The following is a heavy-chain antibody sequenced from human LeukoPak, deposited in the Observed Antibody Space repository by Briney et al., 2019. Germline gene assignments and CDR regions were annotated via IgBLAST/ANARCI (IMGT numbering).Heavy chain of an antibody. Sequence: GGSLRLSCAASGFTFSSYSMNWVRQAPGKGLEWVSSISGTSDYIYYADSVKGRFTISRDNGQNSLYLQMNSLRAEDTAVFYCARDSGYNAFDIWGQGTMVTVSS. J-gene: IGHJ3*02. D-gene: IGHD5-12*01. V-gene: IGHV3-21*06. CDR3: ARDSGYNAFDI. CDR1: GFTFSSYS. CDR2: ISGTSDYI.